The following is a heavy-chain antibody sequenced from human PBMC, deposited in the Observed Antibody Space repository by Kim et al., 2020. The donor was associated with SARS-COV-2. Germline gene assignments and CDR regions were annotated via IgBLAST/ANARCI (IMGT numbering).Heavy chain of an antibody. V-gene: IGHV3-23*01. D-gene: IGHD6-19*01. J-gene: IGHJ4*02. CDR3: AKDHPSSGWPTFDS. Sequence: YANSAKGRFTVSRDNHRNTLDLQMNSLTAEDTALYFCAKDHPSSGWPTFDSWGQGTLVTVSS.